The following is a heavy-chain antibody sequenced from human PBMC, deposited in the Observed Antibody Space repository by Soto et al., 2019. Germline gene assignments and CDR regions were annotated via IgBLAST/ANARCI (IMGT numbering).Heavy chain of an antibody. CDR3: ARWSDSSGYSFYFQH. CDR1: GFTFSNYW. Sequence: GSLRLSCAASGFTFSNYWMSWVRQAPGKGLEWVANIKQDGSEKYYVDSVKGRFTISRDNAKNSLYLQMNSLRAEDTAVYYCARWSDSSGYSFYFQHWGQGTLVTVSS. J-gene: IGHJ1*01. V-gene: IGHV3-7*03. CDR2: IKQDGSEK. D-gene: IGHD3-22*01.